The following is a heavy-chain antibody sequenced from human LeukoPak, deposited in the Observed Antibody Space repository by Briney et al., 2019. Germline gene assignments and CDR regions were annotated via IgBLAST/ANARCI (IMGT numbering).Heavy chain of an antibody. D-gene: IGHD2-2*01. CDR1: GYTFTSYD. CDR2: MNPNSGNT. V-gene: IGHV1-8*01. J-gene: IGHJ5*02. Sequence: ASVKVSCKASGYTFTSYDINWVRQATGQGLEWMGCMNPNSGNTGYAQKFQGRVTMTRNTSISTAYMELSSLRSEDTAVYYCARAIYCSSTSCPKRAYNWFDPWGQGTLVTVSS. CDR3: ARAIYCSSTSCPKRAYNWFDP.